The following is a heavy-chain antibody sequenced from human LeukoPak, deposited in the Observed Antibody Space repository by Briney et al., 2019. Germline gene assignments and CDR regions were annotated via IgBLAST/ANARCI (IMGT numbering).Heavy chain of an antibody. D-gene: IGHD5-18*01. Sequence: GGFLRLSCAASGFTFSRYGMHWVRQAPGKGLDWVAVISNDGSKKYYADSVKGRFTISRDNSKNTLSLQVSSLRTEDTAVYYCAKDRYSYAFEYSDSWGQGTLVTVSS. CDR1: GFTFSRYG. V-gene: IGHV3-30*18. CDR3: AKDRYSYAFEYSDS. J-gene: IGHJ4*02. CDR2: ISNDGSKK.